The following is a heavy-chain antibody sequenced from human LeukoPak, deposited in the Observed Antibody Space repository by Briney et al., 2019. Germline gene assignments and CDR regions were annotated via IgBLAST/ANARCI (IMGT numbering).Heavy chain of an antibody. V-gene: IGHV4-31*03. J-gene: IGHJ4*02. CDR3: ARDPAVTTSD. Sequence: SETLSLTCTVSGGSISSGGYYWSWIRQHPGKGLEWIGYIYYSGSTYYNPSLKSRVTISVDTSKNQFSLKLSSVTAADTAVYYCARDPAVTTSDWGQGTLVTVSS. CDR1: GGSISSGGYY. CDR2: IYYSGST. D-gene: IGHD4-17*01.